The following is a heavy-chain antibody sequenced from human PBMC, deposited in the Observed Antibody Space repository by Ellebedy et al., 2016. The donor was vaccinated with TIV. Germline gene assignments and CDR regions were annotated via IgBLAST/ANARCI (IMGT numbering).Heavy chain of an antibody. CDR1: GYTFTSYD. D-gene: IGHD3-22*01. CDR2: ISVYNGNT. J-gene: IGHJ4*02. CDR3: ARGRYDRSTYYPESFDY. V-gene: IGHV1-18*01. Sequence: ASVKVSCKASGYTFTSYDLSWVRQAPGQGLEWMGWISVYNGNTNYAQKFQGRVTMTIDTSTSTAYMELRSLRSDDTAVYYCARGRYDRSTYYPESFDYWGQGTLVTVSS.